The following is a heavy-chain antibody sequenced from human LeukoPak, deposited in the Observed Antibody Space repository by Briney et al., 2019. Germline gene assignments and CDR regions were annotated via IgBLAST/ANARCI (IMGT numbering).Heavy chain of an antibody. V-gene: IGHV3-21*01. D-gene: IGHD5-12*01. CDR3: ARDVLEDRVATTPGGALGY. CDR2: ISSSGGYI. Sequence: GGSLRLSCATSGFSLNTYSMNWVRQAPGKGLEWVSSISSSGGYIFYADSVKGRFTISRDNAKNSLFLQMNSLRAEDTAVYYCARDVLEDRVATTPGGALGYWGQGTLVTVSS. CDR1: GFSLNTYS. J-gene: IGHJ4*02.